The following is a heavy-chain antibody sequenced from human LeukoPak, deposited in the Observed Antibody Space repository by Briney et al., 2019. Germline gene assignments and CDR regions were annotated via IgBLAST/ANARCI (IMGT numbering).Heavy chain of an antibody. J-gene: IGHJ6*02. V-gene: IGHV3-33*01. D-gene: IGHD4-17*01. CDR1: GFTFSSYG. CDR3: ARLNGDPAYYYYCYGMDV. Sequence: GGSLRLSCAASGFTFSSYGMHWVRQAPGKGLEWVAVIWYDGSNKYYADSVKGRFTISRDNSKNTLYLQMNSLRAEDTAVYYCARLNGDPAYYYYCYGMDVWGQGTTVTVSS. CDR2: IWYDGSNK.